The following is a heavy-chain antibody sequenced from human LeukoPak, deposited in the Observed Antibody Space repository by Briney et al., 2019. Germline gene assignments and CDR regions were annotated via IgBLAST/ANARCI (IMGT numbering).Heavy chain of an antibody. Sequence: GESLKISCKGSGYNFAIYWIGWVRQLPGKGLEWMGIIYTDDSETRYSPSFQGQVTMSVDKSISTAYLQWRSLESSDTAIYYCTRHAAGAGRVGYEDVWAKGTSVIVSS. V-gene: IGHV5-51*01. CDR1: GYNFAIYW. CDR2: IYTDDSET. D-gene: IGHD6-13*01. J-gene: IGHJ6*04. CDR3: TRHAAGAGRVGYEDV.